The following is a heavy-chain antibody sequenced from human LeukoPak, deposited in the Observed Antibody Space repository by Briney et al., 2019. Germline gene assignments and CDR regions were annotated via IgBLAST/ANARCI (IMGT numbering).Heavy chain of an antibody. CDR1: GGSISSYY. D-gene: IGHD6-6*01. CDR3: ADVASSSIDY. V-gene: IGHV4-4*09. J-gene: IGHJ4*02. CDR2: IYTSGST. Sequence: NSSETLSLTCTVSGGSISSYYWSWIRQPPGKGLEWIGYIYTSGSTNYNPSLKSRVTISVDTSKNQFSLKLSSVTAADTAVYYCADVASSSIDYWGQGTLVTVSS.